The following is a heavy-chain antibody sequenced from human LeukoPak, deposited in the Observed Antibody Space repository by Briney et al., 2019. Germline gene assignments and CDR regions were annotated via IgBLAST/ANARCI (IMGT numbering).Heavy chain of an antibody. D-gene: IGHD2-2*02. V-gene: IGHV1-69*04. J-gene: IGHJ4*02. CDR2: IIPILGIA. CDR3: ARGYCSSTSCYSDY. CDR1: GGTFSSYA. Sequence: ASVKVSCKASGGTFSSYAISWVRQAPGQGLEWMGRIIPILGIANYAQKFQGRVTITADKSTSTAYMELSSLRSEDTAVYYCARGYCSSTSCYSDYWGQGTLVTVSS.